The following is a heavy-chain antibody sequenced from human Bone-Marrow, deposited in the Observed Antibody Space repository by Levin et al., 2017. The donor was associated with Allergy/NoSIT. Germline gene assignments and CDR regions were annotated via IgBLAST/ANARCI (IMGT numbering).Heavy chain of an antibody. D-gene: IGHD6-19*01. CDR2: IYYSGST. CDR3: ARLSGWYYFDY. Sequence: SQTLSLTCTVSGGSISSSSYYWGWIRQPPGKGLEWIGSIYYSGSTYYNPSLKSRVTISVDTSKNQFSLKLSSVTAADTAVYYCARLSGWYYFDYWGQGTLVTVSS. V-gene: IGHV4-39*01. CDR1: GGSISSSSYY. J-gene: IGHJ4*02.